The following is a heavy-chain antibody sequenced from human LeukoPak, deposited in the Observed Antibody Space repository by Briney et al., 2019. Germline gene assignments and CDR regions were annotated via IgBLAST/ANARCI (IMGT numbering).Heavy chain of an antibody. V-gene: IGHV4-59*01. CDR1: SGFSTHYY. CDR2: VSDTGRT. CDR3: TKGYYEPFDV. D-gene: IGHD3-16*01. J-gene: IGHJ4*02. Sequence: PSETLSLTCTVSSGFSTHYYWNWIRQPPGKGLEWIGCVSDTGRTTYNPSLKGRLTISVDTSKRQFSLKLTSLTAADTAVYYCTKGYYEPFDVWGQGILVTVSS.